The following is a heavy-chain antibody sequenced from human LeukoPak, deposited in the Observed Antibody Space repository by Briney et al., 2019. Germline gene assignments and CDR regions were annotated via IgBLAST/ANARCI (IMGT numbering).Heavy chain of an antibody. CDR2: INPNSGGT. D-gene: IGHD5-18*01. Sequence: ASVKVSCTASGYTFTGYYIHWVRQAPGQGLEWMGWINPNSGGTNYAQTFQGRVTMTRDTSISTAYMDLSRLRSDDTALYYCARGERLWLLSWGQGTLVTVSS. CDR3: ARGERLWLLS. CDR1: GYTFTGYY. V-gene: IGHV1-2*02. J-gene: IGHJ5*02.